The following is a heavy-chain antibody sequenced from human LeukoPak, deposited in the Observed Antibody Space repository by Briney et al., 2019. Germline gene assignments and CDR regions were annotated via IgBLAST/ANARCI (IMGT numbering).Heavy chain of an antibody. V-gene: IGHV1-2*02. CDR3: ARDLRGNSMFFDY. Sequence: GASVKVSCKASGYTFTDDYVHWVRQAPGQELEWMGWINPNSGDTHYPQRFQGRVTLTSDTSISTAYMELSRLSPDDTAFYYCARDLRGNSMFFDYWGQGTLVTVSS. J-gene: IGHJ4*02. D-gene: IGHD4-23*01. CDR1: GYTFTDDY. CDR2: INPNSGDT.